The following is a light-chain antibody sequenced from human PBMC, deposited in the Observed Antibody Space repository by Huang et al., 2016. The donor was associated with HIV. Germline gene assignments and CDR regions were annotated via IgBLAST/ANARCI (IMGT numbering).Light chain of an antibody. CDR2: GAS. V-gene: IGKV3-20*01. CDR1: QSVSSSY. Sequence: EIVLTQSPGTLSLSPGERATLSCRASQSVSSSYLAWYQQKPGQAPRLLIDGASSRATVIPDRFSGSGSGTDFSLTISRLEPEDFAVYYCQQYGSSPREFGQGTKVEIK. J-gene: IGKJ1*01. CDR3: QQYGSSPRE.